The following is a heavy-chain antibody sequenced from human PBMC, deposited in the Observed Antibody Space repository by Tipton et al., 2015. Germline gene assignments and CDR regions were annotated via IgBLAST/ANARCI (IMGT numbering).Heavy chain of an antibody. CDR2: VRYSGST. CDR1: GGSISSSSYY. Sequence: TLSLTCTVSGGSISSSSYYWGWIRQPPGKGLEWIGSVRYSGSTYYNPSLKSRVTISVDTSKNQFSLKLSSVPAADTAVYYCARRFSHSSSWTFDYWGQGTLVTVSS. V-gene: IGHV4-39*01. J-gene: IGHJ4*02. D-gene: IGHD6-13*01. CDR3: ARRFSHSSSWTFDY.